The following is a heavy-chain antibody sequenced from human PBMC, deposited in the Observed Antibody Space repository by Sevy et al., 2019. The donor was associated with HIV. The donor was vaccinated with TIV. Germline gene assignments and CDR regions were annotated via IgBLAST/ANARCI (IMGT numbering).Heavy chain of an antibody. CDR2: ISSDGSKK. CDR1: GFTFSSYA. Sequence: GGSLRLSCAASGFTFSSYAMHWVRQAPGKGLEWVAVISSDGSKKYYADSVEGRSTISRDKSKSTLYLQMNSLRAEDTAVYYCAKESVWVVNGTYFDSWGQGALVTASS. J-gene: IGHJ4*02. D-gene: IGHD3-16*01. CDR3: AKESVWVVNGTYFDS. V-gene: IGHV3-30*04.